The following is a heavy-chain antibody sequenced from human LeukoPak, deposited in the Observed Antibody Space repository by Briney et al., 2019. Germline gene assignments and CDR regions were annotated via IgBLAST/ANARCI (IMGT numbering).Heavy chain of an antibody. CDR1: GYTFTSYD. J-gene: IGHJ4*02. CDR2: MNPNSGNT. V-gene: IGHV1-8*01. Sequence: GASVKVSCKASGYTFTSYDINWVRQATGQGLEWMGWMNPNSGNTGYAQKFQGRVTMTRNTSISTAYMELSSLRSEDTAVYYCARGVRVGAINYFDYWGQGTLVTVPS. CDR3: ARGVRVGAINYFDY. D-gene: IGHD1-26*01.